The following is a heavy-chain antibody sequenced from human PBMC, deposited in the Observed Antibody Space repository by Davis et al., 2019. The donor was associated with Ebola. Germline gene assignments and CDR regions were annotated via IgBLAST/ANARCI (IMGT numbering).Heavy chain of an antibody. CDR1: GGSISSGSYY. D-gene: IGHD6-13*01. V-gene: IGHV4-61*09. CDR3: ARTSGGIAALSS. J-gene: IGHJ5*02. Sequence: PSETLSLTCTVSGGSISSGSYYWSWIRQPAGKGLEWIGHIYTSGSTNYNPSLKSRVTISVDTSKNQFSLKLSSVTAADTAVYYCARTSGGIAALSSWGQGTLVTVSS. CDR2: IYTSGST.